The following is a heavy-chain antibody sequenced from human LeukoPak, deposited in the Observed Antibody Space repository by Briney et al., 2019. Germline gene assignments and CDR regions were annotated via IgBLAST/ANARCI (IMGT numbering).Heavy chain of an antibody. Sequence: SETLSLTCTVSGGSISSSSYYWGWIRQPPGKGLEWIGSIYYSGSTYYNPSLKSRVTISVDTSKNQFSLKLSSVTAADTAVYYCARQGQQGYYYYYYMDVWGKGTTVTVSS. D-gene: IGHD6-13*01. V-gene: IGHV4-39*01. CDR1: GGSISSSSYY. CDR2: IYYSGST. J-gene: IGHJ6*03. CDR3: ARQGQQGYYYYYYMDV.